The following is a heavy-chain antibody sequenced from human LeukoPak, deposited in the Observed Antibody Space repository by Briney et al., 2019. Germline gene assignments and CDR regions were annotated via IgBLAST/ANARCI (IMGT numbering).Heavy chain of an antibody. D-gene: IGHD3-10*01. CDR3: AREGINYYGSGTYSRRWFDP. J-gene: IGHJ5*02. CDR2: INHSGST. CDR1: GGSFSGYY. Sequence: SETLSLTCAVYGGSFSGYYWSWIRQPPGKGLEWIREINHSGSTNYNPSLKSRVTISVDTSKNQFSLKLSSVTAADTAVYYCAREGINYYGSGTYSRRWFDPWGQGTLVTVSS. V-gene: IGHV4-34*01.